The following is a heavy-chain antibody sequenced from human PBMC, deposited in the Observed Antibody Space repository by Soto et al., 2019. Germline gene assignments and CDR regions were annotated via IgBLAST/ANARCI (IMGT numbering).Heavy chain of an antibody. CDR1: VYSFTNHW. D-gene: IGHD3-16*01. J-gene: IGHJ4*02. Sequence: GESLKISCQGSVYSFTNHWIAWVRQMPGKGLEWMGIIHPGDSETRYSPSFQGQVIFSADKSLNTAYVQWSSLKASDTAMYYCARHSGDYIWGKSRFIDYWGQGTLVTVSS. V-gene: IGHV5-51*01. CDR3: ARHSGDYIWGKSRFIDY. CDR2: IHPGDSET.